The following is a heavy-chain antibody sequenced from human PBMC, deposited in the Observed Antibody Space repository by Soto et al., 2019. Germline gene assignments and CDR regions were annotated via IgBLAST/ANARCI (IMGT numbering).Heavy chain of an antibody. J-gene: IGHJ3*02. CDR1: GFTFSSYA. CDR2: ISGSGGST. D-gene: IGHD3-22*01. CDR3: AKRDRDYYDSSGYKGPHGFDI. V-gene: IGHV3-23*01. Sequence: GGSLRLSCAASGFTFSSYAMSWVRQAPGKGLEWVSAISGSGGSTYYADSVKGRFTISRDNSKNTLYLQMNSLRAEDTAVYYCAKRDRDYYDSSGYKGPHGFDIGGQGTMVT.